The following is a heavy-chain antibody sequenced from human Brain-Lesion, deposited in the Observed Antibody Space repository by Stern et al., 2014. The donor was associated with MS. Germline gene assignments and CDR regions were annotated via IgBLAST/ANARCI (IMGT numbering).Heavy chain of an antibody. V-gene: IGHV4-39*01. D-gene: IGHD2-15*01. Sequence: QVQLVESGPGLVKPSETLSLTCTVAGGSVSRTSYAWAWIRQPPGKGLEWIGALYYSGNTYYSPSLNSRLTISPATPTTQFSLRLRSVTAADTAVYYCAGEEDIRYCSGGSCTGNWFDPWGQGTLVTVSS. J-gene: IGHJ5*02. CDR3: AGEEDIRYCSGGSCTGNWFDP. CDR2: LYYSGNT. CDR1: GGSVSRTSYA.